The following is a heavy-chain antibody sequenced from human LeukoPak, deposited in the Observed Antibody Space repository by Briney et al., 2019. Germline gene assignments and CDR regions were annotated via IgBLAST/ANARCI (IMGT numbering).Heavy chain of an antibody. CDR2: INQVGSVK. D-gene: IGHD1-26*01. CDR3: ARDPDNIEGANFHY. J-gene: IGHJ4*02. V-gene: IGHV3-7*01. CDR1: GFTFKSDW. Sequence: GGSLRLSCEASGFTFKSDWMNWVRQAPGKGLEWVANINQVGSVKYYVDSVKGRFTISRDNAKNSLYLQMNSLRAEDTAVYYCARDPDNIEGANFHYWGRGTLVTVSS.